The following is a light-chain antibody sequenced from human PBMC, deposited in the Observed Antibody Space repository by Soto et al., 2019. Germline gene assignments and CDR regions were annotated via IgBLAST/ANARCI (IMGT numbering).Light chain of an antibody. CDR3: QQSFTTPS. J-gene: IGKJ5*01. CDR1: HTVSSY. Sequence: MTQSPSSLSASVGDRVNITCRASHTVSSYLNWYQQKPGTVPKLLIYATSNLQSGVPSRFSGRGFGTDFTLTISSLQPEDFATYYCQQSFTTPSFGQGTRLEIK. CDR2: ATS. V-gene: IGKV1-39*01.